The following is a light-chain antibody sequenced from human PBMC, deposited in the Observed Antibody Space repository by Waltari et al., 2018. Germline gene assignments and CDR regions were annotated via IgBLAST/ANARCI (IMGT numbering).Light chain of an antibody. CDR1: SSDIGAYNY. Sequence: QSALTQPASVSGSPGQSITISCTGTSSDIGAYNYVSWYQQHPGKAPKLIIYDVSDGPAGVSTCVSGAKSGNTASLTISGLQGEDEAVYHCSSYTSNRLFVFGTGTTLTVL. CDR3: SSYTSNRLFV. J-gene: IGLJ1*01. CDR2: DVS. V-gene: IGLV2-14*01.